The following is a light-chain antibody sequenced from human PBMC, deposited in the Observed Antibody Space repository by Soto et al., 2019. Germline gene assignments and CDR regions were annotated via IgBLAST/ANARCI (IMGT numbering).Light chain of an antibody. CDR1: QDISNY. CDR2: DAS. Sequence: DIQMTQSPSSLSASVGDRVTITCQASQDISNYLNWYQQKPEKAPKFLIYDASNLETGVPSRFSGSGSGTDFTFTISSLQPEDIATYYCQQYDNPTFTFGPGTKVDIK. V-gene: IGKV1-33*01. CDR3: QQYDNPTFT. J-gene: IGKJ3*01.